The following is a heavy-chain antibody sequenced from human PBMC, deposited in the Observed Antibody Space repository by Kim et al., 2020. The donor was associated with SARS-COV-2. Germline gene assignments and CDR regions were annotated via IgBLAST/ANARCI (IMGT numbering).Heavy chain of an antibody. J-gene: IGHJ4*02. CDR1: GFTFSNDW. D-gene: IGHD3-3*02. Sequence: GGSLRLSCAASGFTFSNDWMTWVHQAPGKGLEWVANITPDGNEKYYVDFLKGRFTISRDNAKNSLFLQMNSVRPEDTAVYYCMSHSRWGQGTLVTVSS. CDR2: ITPDGNEK. CDR3: MSHSR. V-gene: IGHV3-7*01.